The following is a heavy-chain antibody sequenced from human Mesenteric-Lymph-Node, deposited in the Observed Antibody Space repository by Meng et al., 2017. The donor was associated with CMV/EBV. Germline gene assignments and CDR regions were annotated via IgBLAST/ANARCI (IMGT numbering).Heavy chain of an antibody. CDR2: INPNSGDT. D-gene: IGHD2-2*01. CDR1: GYTFSDFY. V-gene: IGHV1-2*06. J-gene: IGHJ3*02. Sequence: ASVKVSCKASGYTFSDFYMHWVRQAPGQGLEFLGRINPNSGDTNYAQKFQGRVTMTRDTSISTAYMELSRLRSDDTAVYYCARSGIVVVPSPNAFDIWGQGTMVTVSS. CDR3: ARSGIVVVPSPNAFDI.